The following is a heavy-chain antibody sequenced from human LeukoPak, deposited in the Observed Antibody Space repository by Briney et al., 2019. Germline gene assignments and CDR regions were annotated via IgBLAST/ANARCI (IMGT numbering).Heavy chain of an antibody. J-gene: IGHJ6*03. CDR2: IYNDGNGI. D-gene: IGHD3-3*01. Sequence: GGSLRLSCAASGFMFSGYWMHWVRQGPEKGLELVSRIYNDGNGIIYADSVKGRFTTSGDNAKNTLYLQMSSLRVEDTAVYYCATGGGWEPSSGVVTHIDVWGKGTTVTVSS. CDR1: GFMFSGYW. CDR3: ATGGGWEPSSGVVTHIDV. V-gene: IGHV3-74*01.